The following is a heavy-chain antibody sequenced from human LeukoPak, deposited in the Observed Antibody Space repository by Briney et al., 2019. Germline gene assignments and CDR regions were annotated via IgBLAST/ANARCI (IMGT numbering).Heavy chain of an antibody. CDR3: ARDGGGPIRPDAFDI. D-gene: IGHD5-24*01. CDR2: ISSSSSYI. V-gene: IGHV3-21*01. J-gene: IGHJ3*02. Sequence: GGSLRLSCAASGFTFSSYSMNWVRQAPGKGLEWVSSISSSSSYIYYADSVKGRFTISRDNAKNSLYLQMNSLRAEDTAVYYCARDGGGPIRPDAFDIWGQGTMVTVSS. CDR1: GFTFSSYS.